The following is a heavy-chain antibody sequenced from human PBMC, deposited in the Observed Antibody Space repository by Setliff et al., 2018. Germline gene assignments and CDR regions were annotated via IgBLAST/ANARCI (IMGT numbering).Heavy chain of an antibody. CDR3: ARHGCCSGGSCYELDS. D-gene: IGHD2-15*01. J-gene: IGHJ5*01. Sequence: GESLKISCKGSGYSFTNYWIAWVRQTPGKGLEWMGSIYPSVSDTRYSPSFQDLVTISADKSINTAYLQWSSLKASDTAMYYCARHGCCSGGSCYELDSWGQGTLVTVSS. CDR1: GYSFTNYW. V-gene: IGHV5-51*01. CDR2: IYPSVSDT.